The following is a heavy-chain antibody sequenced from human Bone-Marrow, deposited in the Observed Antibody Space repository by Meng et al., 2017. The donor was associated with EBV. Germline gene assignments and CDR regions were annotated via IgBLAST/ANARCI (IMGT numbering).Heavy chain of an antibody. V-gene: IGHV1-8*01. Sequence: VRLVQLWAEVKKPGSAVKVSCKGSGYTFSSFDLNWVRQATGQGLEWMGWMSPDSGKTGYAEKFQGRVTLTRDTSINTAYLELSSLTSEDTAVYYCARNLYGDGMRDYWGQGTLVTVSS. CDR2: MSPDSGKT. J-gene: IGHJ4*02. CDR1: GYTFSSFD. CDR3: ARNLYGDGMRDY. D-gene: IGHD2-21*02.